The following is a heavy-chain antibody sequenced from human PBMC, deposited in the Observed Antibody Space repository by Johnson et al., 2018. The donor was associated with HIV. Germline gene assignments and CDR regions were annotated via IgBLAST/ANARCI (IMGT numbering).Heavy chain of an antibody. CDR2: IYSGGST. Sequence: EVQLVESGGGLVQPGGSLRLSCAASGFTVSSNYMSWVRQAPGKGLEWVSVIYSGGSTYYADSVKGRFTISRDNSKNTLYLQMNSLRAEDTAVYYCARGGFMIVVGDAFDIWGQGKMLTVSS. V-gene: IGHV3-66*02. J-gene: IGHJ3*02. CDR3: ARGGFMIVVGDAFDI. CDR1: GFTVSSNY. D-gene: IGHD3-22*01.